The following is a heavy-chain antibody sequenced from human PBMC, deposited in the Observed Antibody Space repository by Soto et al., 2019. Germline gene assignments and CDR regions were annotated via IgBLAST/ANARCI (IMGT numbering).Heavy chain of an antibody. V-gene: IGHV3-30*18. D-gene: IGHD5-18*01. J-gene: IGHJ4*02. CDR3: AKEGGYSYGYSLDY. CDR1: GFTFSSYG. Sequence: QVQLVESGGGVVQPGRSLRLSCAASGFTFSSYGMHWVRQAPGKGLEWVAVISYDGSNKYYADSMKGRFTISRDNSKNTLYLQMNSLRAEDTAVYYCAKEGGYSYGYSLDYWGQGTLVTVSS. CDR2: ISYDGSNK.